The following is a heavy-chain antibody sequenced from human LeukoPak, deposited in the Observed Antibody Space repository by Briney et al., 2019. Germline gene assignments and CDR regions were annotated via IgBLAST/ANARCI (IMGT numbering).Heavy chain of an antibody. J-gene: IGHJ4*02. CDR1: GFTFSSYS. CDR2: ISSSSSYI. Sequence: GGSLRPSCAASGFTFSSYSMNWVRQAPGKGLEWVSSISSSSSYIYYADSVKGRFTISRGNAKNSLYLQMNSLRAEDTAVYYCARGKGGYENWGQGTLVTVSS. CDR3: ARGKGGYEN. V-gene: IGHV3-21*01. D-gene: IGHD6-25*01.